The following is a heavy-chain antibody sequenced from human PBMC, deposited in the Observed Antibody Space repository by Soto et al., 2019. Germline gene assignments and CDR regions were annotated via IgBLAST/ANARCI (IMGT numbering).Heavy chain of an antibody. Sequence: EVQVAEAGGGLIQPGGSLRLSCAVSGFSINTYWMNWVRQAPGKGLEWVANIKGDGNEKNYVDPVRGRFTISRDNAGNSLCLDIHSLTVEDTAVYYGAIAGSHGGMDVWGQGTTVTV. CDR1: GFSINTYW. CDR2: IKGDGNEK. J-gene: IGHJ6*02. V-gene: IGHV3-7*01. CDR3: AIAGSHGGMDV.